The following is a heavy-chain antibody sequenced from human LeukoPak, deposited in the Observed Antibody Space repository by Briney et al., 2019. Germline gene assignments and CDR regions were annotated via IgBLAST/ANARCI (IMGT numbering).Heavy chain of an antibody. J-gene: IGHJ4*02. Sequence: GGSLRLSCAASGFTFSSHWMSWVRQSPGKGLEWVANIKQDGSEKYYVDSVKGRFTISRDNAKNSLYLQMNSLRAEDTAVYYCASEGSDYWGQGTLVTVSS. V-gene: IGHV3-7*01. CDR2: IKQDGSEK. CDR3: ASEGSDY. CDR1: GFTFSSHW. D-gene: IGHD2-15*01.